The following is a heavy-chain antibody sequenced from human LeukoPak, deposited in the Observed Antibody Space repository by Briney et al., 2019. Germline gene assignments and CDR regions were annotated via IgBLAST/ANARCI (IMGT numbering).Heavy chain of an antibody. V-gene: IGHV3-48*01. CDR3: ARVNRAMAAVYYYYMDV. D-gene: IGHD5-18*01. CDR2: ISSGSTTI. Sequence: GGSLRLSCAASEFSFNSYGINWVRQAPGKGLEWVPYISSGSTTIYYADSVKGRFTISRDNAQKSVYLQMNSLRAEDTAVYYCARVNRAMAAVYYYYMDVWGKGTTVTVSS. J-gene: IGHJ6*03. CDR1: EFSFNSYG.